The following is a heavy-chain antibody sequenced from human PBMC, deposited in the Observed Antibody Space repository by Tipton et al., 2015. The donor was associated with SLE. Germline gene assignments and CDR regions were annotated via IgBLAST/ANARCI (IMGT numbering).Heavy chain of an antibody. V-gene: IGHV4-34*01. Sequence: TLSLTCAVYGGSFSGYYWSWIRQPPGKGLEWIGEINHSGSTNYNPSLKSRVTISVDTSKNQFSVRLSSVTAADTAVFYCARSLVAAGEDHGMDVWGQGTTVTVSS. CDR1: GGSFSGYY. CDR2: INHSGST. CDR3: ARSLVAAGEDHGMDV. J-gene: IGHJ6*02. D-gene: IGHD2-15*01.